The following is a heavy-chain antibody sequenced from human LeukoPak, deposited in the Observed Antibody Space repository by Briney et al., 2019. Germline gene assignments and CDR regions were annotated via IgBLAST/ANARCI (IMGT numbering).Heavy chain of an antibody. V-gene: IGHV3-30*04. CDR2: ISYDGSNK. CDR3: ARGRGSGSLYGMDV. Sequence: GGSLRLSCAASGFTFSSYTLHWVRQAPGKGLEWVAVISYDGSNKYYAESVKGRFTISRDNSKNTIYLQMSSLRGEDTAVYYCARGRGSGSLYGMDVWGQGTTVTVSS. CDR1: GFTFSSYT. D-gene: IGHD3-3*01. J-gene: IGHJ6*02.